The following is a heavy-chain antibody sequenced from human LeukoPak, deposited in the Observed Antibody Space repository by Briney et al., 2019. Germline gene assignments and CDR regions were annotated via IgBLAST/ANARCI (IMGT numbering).Heavy chain of an antibody. V-gene: IGHV4-39*01. J-gene: IGHJ4*02. CDR3: ARHSPPLYYFDY. CDR1: GGSISSSSYY. Sequence: SETLSLTCTVSGGSISSSSYYWGWIRQPPGKGLEWIGSIYYSGSTYYTPSLKSRVTISVDTPKNQFSLKLSSVTAADTAVYYCARHSPPLYYFDYWGQGTLVTVSS. CDR2: IYYSGST.